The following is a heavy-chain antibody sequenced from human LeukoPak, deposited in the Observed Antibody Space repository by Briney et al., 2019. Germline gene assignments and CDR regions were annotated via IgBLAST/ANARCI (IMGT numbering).Heavy chain of an antibody. J-gene: IGHJ4*02. CDR1: GYTFTGYY. D-gene: IGHD3-3*01. CDR2: INPNSGNT. CDR3: ARGRLRFLEWGDLDY. V-gene: IGHV1-8*03. Sequence: AASVKVSCKASGYTFTGYYMHWVRQAPGQGLEWMGWINPNSGNTGYAQKFQGRVTITRNTSISTAYMELSSLRSEDTAVYYCARGRLRFLEWGDLDYWGQGTLVTVSS.